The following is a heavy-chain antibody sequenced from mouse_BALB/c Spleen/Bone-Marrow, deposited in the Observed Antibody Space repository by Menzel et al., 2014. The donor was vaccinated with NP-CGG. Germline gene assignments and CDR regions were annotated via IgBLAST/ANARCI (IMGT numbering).Heavy chain of an antibody. Sequence: EVKVEESGGGLVQPGGSRKLSCAASGFTFSSFGMHWVRQAPEKGLEWVAYISSGSTAIFYADTVKGRFTISGDNPKNALFLQMTSLRSEDTAMYYCTRGGNWGDFDVWGAGTTVTVSS. J-gene: IGHJ1*01. CDR1: GFTFSSFG. V-gene: IGHV5-17*02. D-gene: IGHD4-1*01. CDR3: TRGGNWGDFDV. CDR2: ISSGSTAI.